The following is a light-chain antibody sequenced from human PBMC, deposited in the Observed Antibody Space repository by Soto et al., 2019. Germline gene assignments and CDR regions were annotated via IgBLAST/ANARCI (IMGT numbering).Light chain of an antibody. V-gene: IGKV3-15*01. CDR1: QSVDGN. J-gene: IGKJ4*01. CDR3: QQCNNWPLT. Sequence: EKVMTQSPATLSVYPGERATLSCRASQSVDGNIAWYQQKPGQAPRLLIYGAYTRATGIPARFSGSGSGTEFTLTISNVRSEDLAIYYCQQCNNWPLTFGGGTKVDIK. CDR2: GAY.